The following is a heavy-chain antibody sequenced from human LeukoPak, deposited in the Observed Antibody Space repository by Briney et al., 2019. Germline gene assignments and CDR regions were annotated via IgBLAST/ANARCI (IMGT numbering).Heavy chain of an antibody. J-gene: IGHJ4*02. CDR3: TTVLGGGYSYALDFDY. D-gene: IGHD5-18*01. CDR1: GFTFSSYW. V-gene: IGHV3-15*01. CDR2: IKSKTDGGTT. Sequence: GGSLRLSCAASGFTFSSYWMSWVRQAPGKGLEWVGRIKSKTDGGTTDYAAPVKGRFTISRDDSKNTLYLQMNSLKTEDTAVYYCTTVLGGGYSYALDFDYWGQGTLVTVSS.